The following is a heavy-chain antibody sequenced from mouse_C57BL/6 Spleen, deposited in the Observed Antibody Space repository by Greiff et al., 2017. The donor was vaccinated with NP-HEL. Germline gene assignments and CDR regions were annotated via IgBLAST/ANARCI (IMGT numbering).Heavy chain of an antibody. D-gene: IGHD2-5*01. CDR2: IHPNSGST. Sequence: VQLQQPGAELVKPGASVKLSCKASGYTFTSYWMHWVKQRPGQGLEWIGMIHPNSGSTNYNEKFKSKATLTVDKSSSTAYMQLSSLTSEDSAVYYCARDSNYVRFAYWGQGTLVTVSA. V-gene: IGHV1-64*01. CDR1: GYTFTSYW. CDR3: ARDSNYVRFAY. J-gene: IGHJ3*01.